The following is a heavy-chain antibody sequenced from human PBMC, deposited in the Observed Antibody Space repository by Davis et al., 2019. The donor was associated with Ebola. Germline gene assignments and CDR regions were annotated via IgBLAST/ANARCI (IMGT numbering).Heavy chain of an antibody. CDR1: GFTFSSYS. J-gene: IGHJ6*02. D-gene: IGHD3-10*01. Sequence: GESLKISCAASGFTFSSYSMNWVRQAPGKGLEWVSYISSSSSTIYYADSVKGRFTISRDNAKNSLYLQMNSLREEDTAVYYCASSIDYYGSGSYYQPLHYYYYGMDVWGQGTTVTVSS. CDR2: ISSSSSTI. CDR3: ASSIDYYGSGSYYQPLHYYYYGMDV. V-gene: IGHV3-48*02.